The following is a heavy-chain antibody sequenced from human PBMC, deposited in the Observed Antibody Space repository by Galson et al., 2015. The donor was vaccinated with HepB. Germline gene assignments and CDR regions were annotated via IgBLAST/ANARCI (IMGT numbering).Heavy chain of an antibody. Sequence: SVKVSCKASGYTFSNYDINWVRQATGQGLEWMGWMNPQNGNTGYAQNFQGRVTMTRNNPITTAYMELSSLRSEDTAVYYCARIGVRSSNFGALPPHYYMDVWGKGTTVTVSS. CDR1: GYTFSNYD. J-gene: IGHJ6*03. CDR2: MNPQNGNT. CDR3: ARIGVRSSNFGALPPHYYMDV. V-gene: IGHV1-8*01. D-gene: IGHD3-3*01.